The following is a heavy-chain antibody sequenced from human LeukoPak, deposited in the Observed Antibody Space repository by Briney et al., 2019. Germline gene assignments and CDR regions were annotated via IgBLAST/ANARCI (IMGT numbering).Heavy chain of an antibody. V-gene: IGHV4-38-2*02. J-gene: IGHJ5*02. D-gene: IGHD3-9*01. Sequence: SETLSLTCAVSGYSISSGYFWVWIRQSPGKGLQWIGSIYHTGSTYYNPSLGSPVTISLDTSKNQFSLNLESVTAADTAVYYCARDLGLTISHNWFDPWGQGTLVTVFS. CDR1: GYSISSGYF. CDR2: IYHTGST. CDR3: ARDLGLTISHNWFDP.